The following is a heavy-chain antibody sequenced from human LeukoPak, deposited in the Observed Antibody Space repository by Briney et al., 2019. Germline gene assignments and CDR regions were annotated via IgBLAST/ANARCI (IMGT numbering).Heavy chain of an antibody. CDR3: AKGQGDY. Sequence: GGSLSLSCAASGFTFDDYAMHWVRQAPGKGLEWVSGISWNSGSIGYADSVKGRFTISRDNAKNSLYLQMNSLRAEDTALYYCAKGQGDYWGQGTLVTVSS. J-gene: IGHJ4*02. CDR1: GFTFDDYA. CDR2: ISWNSGSI. V-gene: IGHV3-9*01.